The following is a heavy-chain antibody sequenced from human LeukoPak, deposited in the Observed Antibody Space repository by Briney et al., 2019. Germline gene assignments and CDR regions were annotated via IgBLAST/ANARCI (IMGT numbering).Heavy chain of an antibody. CDR2: VNSDGSRT. Sequence: GGSLTLSCAASGFTFNSYWIHWVRQTPGKVLVRVSRVNSDGSRTNYADSVKGRFTISRDNAKDTLSLQMNSLTAEDTAVYYCAKLVTAIGGWYFDYWGQGTQVTVSS. CDR1: GFTFNSYW. V-gene: IGHV3-74*01. D-gene: IGHD2-21*02. CDR3: AKLVTAIGGWYFDY. J-gene: IGHJ4*02.